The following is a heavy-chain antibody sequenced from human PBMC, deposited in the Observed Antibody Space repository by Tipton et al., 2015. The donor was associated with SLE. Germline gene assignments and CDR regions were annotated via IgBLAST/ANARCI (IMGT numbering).Heavy chain of an antibody. CDR1: GGSFSTYY. Sequence: TLSLTCAVSGGSFSTYYWSWIRQFPGKGLEWIGEINRDGATKYNPSLKSRVTISLDMSRNHFSLKLISVTAADTAVYYCARGGRSGDRRWTSWGQGTLVTVSS. CDR2: INRDGAT. CDR3: ARGGRSGDRRWTS. J-gene: IGHJ4*02. V-gene: IGHV4-34*01. D-gene: IGHD6-19*01.